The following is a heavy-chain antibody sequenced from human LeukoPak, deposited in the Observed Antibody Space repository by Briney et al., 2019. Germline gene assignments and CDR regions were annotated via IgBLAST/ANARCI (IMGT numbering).Heavy chain of an antibody. J-gene: IGHJ5*02. CDR2: INPNSGGT. CDR1: GYTFTSYD. D-gene: IGHD4-11*01. V-gene: IGHV1-2*02. CDR3: AREATLTTSWFDP. Sequence: ASVKVSCKASGYTFTSYDINWVRQAPGQGLEWMGWINPNSGGTYYAQKYEGRVTMTRDTSISTAYMELSRLRSDDTAVYYCAREATLTTSWFDPWGQGTLVIVSS.